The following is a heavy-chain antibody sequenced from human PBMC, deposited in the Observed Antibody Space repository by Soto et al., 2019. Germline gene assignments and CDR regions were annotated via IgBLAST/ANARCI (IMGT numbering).Heavy chain of an antibody. V-gene: IGHV1-69*13. CDR3: ARLAYCGGDCSVGYYGMDV. D-gene: IGHD2-21*02. CDR1: GGTFSSYA. Sequence: GASVKVSCKASGGTFSSYAISWVRQAPGQGLEWMGGIIPIFGTANYAQKFQGRVTITADESTSTAYMELSSLRSEDTAVYYCARLAYCGGDCSVGYYGMDVWGQGTTVTVSS. J-gene: IGHJ6*02. CDR2: IIPIFGTA.